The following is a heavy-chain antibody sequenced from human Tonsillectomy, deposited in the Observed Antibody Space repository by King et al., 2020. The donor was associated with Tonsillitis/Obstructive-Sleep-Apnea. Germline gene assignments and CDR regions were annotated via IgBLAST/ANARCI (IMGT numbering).Heavy chain of an antibody. J-gene: IGHJ4*02. Sequence: VQLVESGGGVVQPGRSLRLSCAASGFTFSTYGMHWVRQAPGKGLEWVAVISYDGSNKYYADSVKGRFTISRDNSKNTLYLQMNSLRAEDTSVYYCAKDLYGVVVKVTMVRTRLDYWGQGILVTVSS. D-gene: IGHD3-10*01. V-gene: IGHV3-30*18. CDR1: GFTFSTYG. CDR3: AKDLYGVVVKVTMVRTRLDY. CDR2: ISYDGSNK.